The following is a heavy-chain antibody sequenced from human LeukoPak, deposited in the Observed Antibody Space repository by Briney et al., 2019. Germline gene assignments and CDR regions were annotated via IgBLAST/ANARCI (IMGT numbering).Heavy chain of an antibody. J-gene: IGHJ5*02. CDR3: AGLGSIMQERIDP. V-gene: IGHV1-2*02. CDR2: INIDNGDT. Sequence: GASVKVSCKASGYFFTGYHVHWVRQAPGQGLEWMGRINIDNGDTNSAQKFQGRITMARDTSISTAYMELTWLTSDDTAVYYCAGLGSIMQERIDPWGQGTPVTVS. CDR1: GYFFTGYH. D-gene: IGHD3-16*01.